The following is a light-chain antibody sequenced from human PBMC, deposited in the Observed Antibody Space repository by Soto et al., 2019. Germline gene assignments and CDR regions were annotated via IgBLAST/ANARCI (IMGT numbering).Light chain of an antibody. CDR1: ISNIGSNT. Sequence: QSVLTQPPSASVPPGQRVTISWSVCISNIGSNTVNWYQQLPGTAPTLIIYSNNQRPSGVPDRFSVSKSGTSASLAISGLQSEDEADYYCAAWDDNLNGFVFGIGTKVTVL. V-gene: IGLV1-44*01. CDR2: SNN. J-gene: IGLJ1*01. CDR3: AAWDDNLNGFV.